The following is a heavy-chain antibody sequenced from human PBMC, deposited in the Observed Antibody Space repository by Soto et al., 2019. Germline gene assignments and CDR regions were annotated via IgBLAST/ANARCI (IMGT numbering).Heavy chain of an antibody. J-gene: IGHJ5*02. CDR2: ISSSSSYI. CDR3: ARETYDFWSGYLRTNWFDP. CDR1: GFTFSSYS. V-gene: IGHV3-21*01. Sequence: GGSLRLSCAASGFTFSSYSMNWVRQAPGKGLEWVSSISSSSSYIYYADSVKGRFTISRDNAKNSLYLQMNSLRAEDTAVYYCARETYDFWSGYLRTNWFDPWGQGTLVTVSS. D-gene: IGHD3-3*01.